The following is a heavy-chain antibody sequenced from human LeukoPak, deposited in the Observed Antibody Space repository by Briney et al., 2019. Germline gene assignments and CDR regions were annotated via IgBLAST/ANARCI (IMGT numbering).Heavy chain of an antibody. Sequence: ASVKVSCKASGYTFTGYYMHWVRQAPGQGLEWMGWINPNSGGTNYAQKFQGRVTMTRDTSISTAYMELSRLRSDDTAVYYCARDGLRGSEPAVLPAANIPAVYYYYYMDVWGKGTTVTVSS. CDR3: ARDGLRGSEPAVLPAANIPAVYYYYYMDV. J-gene: IGHJ6*03. CDR1: GYTFTGYY. D-gene: IGHD2-2*01. V-gene: IGHV1-2*02. CDR2: INPNSGGT.